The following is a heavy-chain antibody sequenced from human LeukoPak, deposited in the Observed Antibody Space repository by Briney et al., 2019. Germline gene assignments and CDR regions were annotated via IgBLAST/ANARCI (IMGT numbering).Heavy chain of an antibody. V-gene: IGHV4-31*03. CDR1: GGSISSGGYY. CDR2: IYYSGST. CDR3: AREFCSSTSCNGADY. Sequence: PSETLSLTCTVSGGSISSGGYYWSWIRQHPGTGLEWIGYIYYSGSTYYNPSLKSRVTISVDTSKNQFSLKLSSVTAADTAVYYCAREFCSSTSCNGADYWGQGTLVTVSS. D-gene: IGHD2-2*01. J-gene: IGHJ4*02.